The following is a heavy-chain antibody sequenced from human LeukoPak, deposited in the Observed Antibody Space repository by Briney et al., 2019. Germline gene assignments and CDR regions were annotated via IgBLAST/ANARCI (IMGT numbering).Heavy chain of an antibody. J-gene: IGHJ4*02. D-gene: IGHD2/OR15-2a*01. CDR2: IYPGDSDT. V-gene: IGHV5-51*01. CDR1: GYTFTTYW. CDR3: AREKLEYSRSYGY. Sequence: GESLKISCKGSGYTFTTYWIGWVRQMPGRGLEWMGIIYPGDSDTRYSPSFQGQVTISADKSISTAYLQWSSLKASDTAMYYCAREKLEYSRSYGYWGQGTLVTVSS.